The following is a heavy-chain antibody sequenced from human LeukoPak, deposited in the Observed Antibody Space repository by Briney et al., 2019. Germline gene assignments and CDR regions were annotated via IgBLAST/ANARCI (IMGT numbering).Heavy chain of an antibody. D-gene: IGHD3-22*01. J-gene: IGHJ4*02. Sequence: SETLSLTCAVYGGSFSGYYWSWIRQPPGKGLEWIGEINHSGSTNYNPSLKSRVTISVDTSKNQFSLKLSSVTAADTAVYYCARPRHYYDSSLDYWGQGTLVTVSS. CDR2: INHSGST. V-gene: IGHV4-34*01. CDR1: GGSFSGYY. CDR3: ARPRHYYDSSLDY.